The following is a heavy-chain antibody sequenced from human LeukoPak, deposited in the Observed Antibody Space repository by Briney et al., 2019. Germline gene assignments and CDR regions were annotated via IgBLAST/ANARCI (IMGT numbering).Heavy chain of an antibody. CDR3: ARDRSGDDDFWSGYYTNYFDP. D-gene: IGHD3-3*01. CDR1: GYTFTGYY. V-gene: IGHV1-2*02. J-gene: IGHJ5*02. CDR2: INPHSGGT. Sequence: ASVKVSCKASGYTFTGYYIHWVRQAPGQGLEWMGWINPHSGGTNYAQKFQGGVTMTRDTSITTAYMELSSLRSDDTAVYYCARDRSGDDDFWSGYYTNYFDPWGQGTLVTVSS.